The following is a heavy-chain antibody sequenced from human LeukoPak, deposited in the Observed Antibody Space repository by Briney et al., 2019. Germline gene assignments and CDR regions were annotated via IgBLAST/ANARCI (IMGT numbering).Heavy chain of an antibody. J-gene: IGHJ4*02. CDR2: MYYSENT. CDR1: GGSISSGNYY. Sequence: SETLSLTCTVSGGSISSGNYYWGWIRQPPGKRLEWIGSMYYSENTYYNPSLKSRVTISVDTSKNQFSLKLSSVTAADTAVYYCARVERGRYYFDYWGQGTLVTVSS. CDR3: ARVERGRYYFDY. V-gene: IGHV4-39*07. D-gene: IGHD4-17*01.